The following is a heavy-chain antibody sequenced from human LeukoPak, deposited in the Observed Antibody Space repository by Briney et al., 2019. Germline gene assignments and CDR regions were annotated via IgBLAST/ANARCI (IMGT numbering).Heavy chain of an antibody. CDR1: GGSINSGGYS. V-gene: IGHV4-31*03. CDR2: TYNGGNT. Sequence: TLSLTCTVSGGSINSGGYSWSWIRQHPGKGLEWIVYTYNGGNTYYNPSLKSRLTILVDTSNNQFSLKLNSVTVADTAVYYCARASSNFFDYWGQGTLVTASS. J-gene: IGHJ4*02. CDR3: ARASSNFFDY.